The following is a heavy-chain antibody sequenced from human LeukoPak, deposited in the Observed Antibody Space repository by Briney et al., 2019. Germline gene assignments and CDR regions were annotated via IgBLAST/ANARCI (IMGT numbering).Heavy chain of an antibody. Sequence: SETLSLTCTVFGGSISSNSYYWGWIRQPPGKGLEWVGTVYYTGSTYYNPSLKSRVTISVDTSKKQFSLKLSSVTAADTAVYYCARLVRGIYDYFDYWGQGTLVTVSS. D-gene: IGHD3-10*01. CDR1: GGSISSNSYY. V-gene: IGHV4-39*07. CDR2: VYYTGST. CDR3: ARLVRGIYDYFDY. J-gene: IGHJ4*02.